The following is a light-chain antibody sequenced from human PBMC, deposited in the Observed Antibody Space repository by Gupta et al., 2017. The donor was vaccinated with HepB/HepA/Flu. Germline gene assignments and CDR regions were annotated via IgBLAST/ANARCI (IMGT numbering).Light chain of an antibody. Sequence: DIQLTQSPSFLSASVGDRVTITCRASQGIRSSLGWYQQKPGKAPKFLIYAASTLQSGVPSRFSGSGSGTEFTLTITSLQPEDFATYYCQHLNGYPLTFGGGTKVEIK. CDR1: QGIRSS. V-gene: IGKV1-9*01. J-gene: IGKJ4*01. CDR3: QHLNGYPLT. CDR2: AAS.